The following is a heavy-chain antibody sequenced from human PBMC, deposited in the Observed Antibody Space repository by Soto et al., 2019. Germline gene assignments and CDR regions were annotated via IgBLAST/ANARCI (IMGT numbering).Heavy chain of an antibody. CDR3: EAGIQLWEWYYYGMDV. D-gene: IGHD5-18*01. CDR2: SVVGSGNT. CDR1: GFTFTSSA. Sequence: QMQLVQSGPEVKQPGTSVKVSCKASGFTFTSSAVQWVRQARGQRLEWIGWSVVGSGNTNYEQKFQERVPNTRDMSTSTAYMELSSLRSEDTAVYYCEAGIQLWEWYYYGMDVWGQGTTVTVSS. J-gene: IGHJ6*01. V-gene: IGHV1-58*01.